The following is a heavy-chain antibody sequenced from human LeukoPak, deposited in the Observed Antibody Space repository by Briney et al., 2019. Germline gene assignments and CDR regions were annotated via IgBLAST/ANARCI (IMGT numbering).Heavy chain of an antibody. CDR3: ARDNYYYHGMDV. V-gene: IGHV1-69*13. J-gene: IGHJ6*02. Sequence: ASVKVSCKASGGTFSSYAISWVRQAPGQGLEWMGGIIPIFGTANYAQKFQGRVTITADESTSTAYMELSSLRSEDTAVYYCARDNYYYHGMDVWGQGTTVTVSS. CDR2: IIPIFGTA. CDR1: GGTFSSYA.